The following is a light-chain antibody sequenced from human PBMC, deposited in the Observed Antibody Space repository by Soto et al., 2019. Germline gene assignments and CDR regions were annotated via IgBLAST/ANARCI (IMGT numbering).Light chain of an antibody. V-gene: IGLV2-8*01. CDR3: NSYAGSPYV. Sequence: LTQPPSASGSPGQSVTISCTGTSIDVGGYNYVSWYQQHPGKAPKLMIYEVNKRPSGVPDRFSGSKSGNTASLTVSGLQAEDEADYYCNSYAGSPYVFGTGTKVTVL. CDR1: SIDVGGYNY. J-gene: IGLJ1*01. CDR2: EVN.